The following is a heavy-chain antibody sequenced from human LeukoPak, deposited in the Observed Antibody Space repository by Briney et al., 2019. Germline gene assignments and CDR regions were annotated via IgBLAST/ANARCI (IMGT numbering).Heavy chain of an antibody. CDR1: GYTFTSYY. Sequence: GASVKVSCKASGYTFTSYYMHWVRQAPGQGLEWMGIINPSGGSTSYAQKFQGRVTVTRDMSTSTVYMELSSLRSEDTAVYYCARDQNYYGSGSYYMEAFDIWGQGTMVTVSS. CDR2: INPSGGST. V-gene: IGHV1-46*01. CDR3: ARDQNYYGSGSYYMEAFDI. J-gene: IGHJ3*02. D-gene: IGHD3-10*01.